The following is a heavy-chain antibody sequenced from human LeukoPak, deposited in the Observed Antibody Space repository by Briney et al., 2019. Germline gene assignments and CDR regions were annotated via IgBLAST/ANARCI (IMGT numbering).Heavy chain of an antibody. CDR2: IWYDGSNK. CDR1: GFTFSSYG. Sequence: TGGSLRLSCAASGFTFSSYGMHWVRQAPGKGLEWVAVIWYDGSNKYYADSVKGRFTISRDNSKNTLYLQMNSLRAEDTAVYYCAKDPDIVGITPVGYFDYWGQGTLVTVSS. D-gene: IGHD2-15*01. J-gene: IGHJ4*02. V-gene: IGHV3-33*06. CDR3: AKDPDIVGITPVGYFDY.